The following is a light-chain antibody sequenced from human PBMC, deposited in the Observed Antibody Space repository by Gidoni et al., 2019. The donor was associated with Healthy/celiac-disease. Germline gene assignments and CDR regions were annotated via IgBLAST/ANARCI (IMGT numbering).Light chain of an antibody. V-gene: IGLV3-25*03. CDR1: ALPKQY. CDR3: QSADSSGTYQV. Sequence: SSELTQPPSVSVSPGQTTRITCSGDALPKQYAYWYQQKPDQAPVLVIYKDSERPSGIPERFSGSSSGTTVTLTISGVQAEDEADYYCQSADSSGTYQVFGGGTKLTVL. CDR2: KDS. J-gene: IGLJ2*01.